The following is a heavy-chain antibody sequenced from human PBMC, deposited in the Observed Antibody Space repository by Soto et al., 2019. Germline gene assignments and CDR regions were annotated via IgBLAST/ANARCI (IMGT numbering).Heavy chain of an antibody. CDR3: ARPLSPSRYFDLLSYCFDI. Sequence: PGESLKISCKGSGYSFTSYWIAGVRQMPGKGPEWMGIIYPGDSDTRYNPSFQGQVTISADQSVGTAYLQWSSLKASDTAMYYCARPLSPSRYFDLLSYCFDIWGQGTMVTVSS. D-gene: IGHD3-9*01. J-gene: IGHJ3*02. V-gene: IGHV5-51*01. CDR2: IYPGDSDT. CDR1: GYSFTSYW.